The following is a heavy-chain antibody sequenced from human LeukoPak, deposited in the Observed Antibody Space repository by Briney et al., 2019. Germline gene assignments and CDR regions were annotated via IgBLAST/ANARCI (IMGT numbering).Heavy chain of an antibody. CDR3: AKNGDRGAYCSGGTCYPYYYYYMDV. V-gene: IGHV3-48*03. D-gene: IGHD2-15*01. CDR2: ISSSGSTI. J-gene: IGHJ6*03. CDR1: GFTFSSYE. Sequence: PGGSLRLSCAASGFTFSSYEMNWVRQAPGKGLEWVSYISSSGSTIYYADSVKGRFTISRDNAKNSLYLQMNSLRAEDTAICYCAKNGDRGAYCSGGTCYPYYYYYMDVWGKGTTVTISS.